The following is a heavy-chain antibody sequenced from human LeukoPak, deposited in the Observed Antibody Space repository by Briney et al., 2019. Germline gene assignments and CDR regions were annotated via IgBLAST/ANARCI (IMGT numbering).Heavy chain of an antibody. CDR3: ARGRSYSSSWYGSDY. Sequence: PGGSLRLSCAASGFTFSSYSMNWSRQPPGKGLEWIGEINHSGSTNYNPSLKSRVTISVDTSKNQLSLKLSSVTAADTAVYYCARGRSYSSSWYGSDYWGQGTLVTVSS. CDR2: INHSGST. D-gene: IGHD6-13*01. CDR1: GFTFSSYS. J-gene: IGHJ4*02. V-gene: IGHV4-34*01.